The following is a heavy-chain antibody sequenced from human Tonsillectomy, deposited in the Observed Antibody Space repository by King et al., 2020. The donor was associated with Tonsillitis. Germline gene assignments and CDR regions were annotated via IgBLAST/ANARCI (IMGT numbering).Heavy chain of an antibody. CDR2: IDPNSVGT. CDR1: EYTFTGYY. Sequence: QQQLVQSGAEVKKPGASVKVSCKASEYTFTGYYINWVRQAPGQGLEWMGWIDPNSVGTNYAQKFQGSVTMTRDTSISTAYMELSRLRSDDTALYYCASSPGGGACEGGYYNYGMDVWGQGTTVTVSS. CDR3: ASSPGGGACEGGYYNYGMDV. J-gene: IGHJ6*02. V-gene: IGHV1-2*02. D-gene: IGHD4-23*01.